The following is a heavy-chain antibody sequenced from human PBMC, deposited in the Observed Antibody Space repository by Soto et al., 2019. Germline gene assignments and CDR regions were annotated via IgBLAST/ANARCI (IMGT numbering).Heavy chain of an antibody. CDR3: ARANILVVPAAKLVGYYGMDV. J-gene: IGHJ6*02. CDR2: IYHSGST. D-gene: IGHD2-2*01. CDR1: GGSISSSNW. V-gene: IGHV4-4*02. Sequence: NPSETLSLTCAVSGGSISSSNWWSWVRQPPGRGLEWIGEIYHSGSTNYNPSLKSRVTISVDKSKNQFSLKLSSVTAADTAVYYCARANILVVPAAKLVGYYGMDVWGQGTTVTVSS.